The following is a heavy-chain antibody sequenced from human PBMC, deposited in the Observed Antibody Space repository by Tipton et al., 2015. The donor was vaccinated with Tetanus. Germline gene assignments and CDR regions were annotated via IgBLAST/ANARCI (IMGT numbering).Heavy chain of an antibody. Sequence: LRLSCTVSGGSISTTSDYWGWIRQPPGTGLEWIGSLYYSGTTYYNPSLKSRLTISVDTSKNQFSLSLISVTASDTAVYFCARHSLKLGMWAFDIWGRGTLVTVSS. CDR1: GGSISTTSDY. J-gene: IGHJ3*02. CDR2: LYYSGTT. V-gene: IGHV4-39*01. CDR3: ARHSLKLGMWAFDI. D-gene: IGHD7-27*01.